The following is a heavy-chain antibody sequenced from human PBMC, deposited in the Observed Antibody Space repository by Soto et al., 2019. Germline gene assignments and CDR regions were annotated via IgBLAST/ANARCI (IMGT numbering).Heavy chain of an antibody. Sequence: KASETLSLTCTVSNDSINNNNFYWSWIRQYPGKGLEWIGYIYHSGSTYYNPSLKSRVSISVDTSRNQFSLTLSAVTAADTAVYYCATSSIGDSSGYFPFWGQGTLVTVSS. J-gene: IGHJ4*02. CDR2: IYHSGST. D-gene: IGHD3-22*01. CDR3: ATSSIGDSSGYFPF. V-gene: IGHV4-31*03. CDR1: NDSINNNNFY.